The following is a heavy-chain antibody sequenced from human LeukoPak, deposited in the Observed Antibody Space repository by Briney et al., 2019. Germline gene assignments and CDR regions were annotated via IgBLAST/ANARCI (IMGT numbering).Heavy chain of an antibody. Sequence: PSETPSLTCTVSGYSISSGYYWGWIRQPPGKGLEWIGSIYHSGSTYYDPSLKSRVTISVDTSKNQFSLKLSSVTAADTAVYYCARDLYDFKYYYYMDVWGKGTTVTVSS. CDR1: GYSISSGYY. D-gene: IGHD3-3*01. V-gene: IGHV4-38-2*02. CDR2: IYHSGST. CDR3: ARDLYDFKYYYYMDV. J-gene: IGHJ6*03.